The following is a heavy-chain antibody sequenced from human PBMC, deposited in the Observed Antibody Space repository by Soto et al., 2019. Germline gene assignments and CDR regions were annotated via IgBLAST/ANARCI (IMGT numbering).Heavy chain of an antibody. V-gene: IGHV5-51*01. CDR3: ARLFNPGSAAGLDH. CDR2: IYPGDSDV. D-gene: IGHD6-13*01. J-gene: IGHJ5*02. Sequence: RGESLKISCKASGYDFTTYWIGWVRQMSGKGLEWMGGIYPGDSDVRYSPSFQGQVTISVDTSIATAFLQWNSLKASDTAMYYCARLFNPGSAAGLDHWGQGALVTVSS. CDR1: GYDFTTYW.